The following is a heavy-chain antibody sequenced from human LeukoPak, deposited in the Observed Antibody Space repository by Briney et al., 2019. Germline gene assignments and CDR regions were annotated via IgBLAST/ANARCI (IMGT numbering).Heavy chain of an antibody. CDR2: ISSGGGTI. J-gene: IGHJ4*02. V-gene: IGHV3-48*03. Sequence: GGSLRLSCAASRFTFSSYEMNWVRQAPGKGLEWASYISSGGGTIYYADSVKGRFTISRDNAKNSLYLQMNSLRAEDTAVYYCARWGAFDYWGQGTLVTVSS. D-gene: IGHD3-16*01. CDR3: ARWGAFDY. CDR1: RFTFSSYE.